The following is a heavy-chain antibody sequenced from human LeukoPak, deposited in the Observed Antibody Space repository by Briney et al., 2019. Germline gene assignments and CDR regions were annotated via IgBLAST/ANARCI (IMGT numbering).Heavy chain of an antibody. CDR1: GYTFTSYG. CDR3: SLNNDFWSGYYRNWFDP. J-gene: IGHJ5*02. D-gene: IGHD3-3*01. Sequence: ASVKVSCKASGYTFTSYGISWVRQAPGQGLEWMGWISAYNGNTNYAQKLQGRVTITADESTSTAYMELSSLRSEDTAVYYCSLNNDFWSGYYRNWFDPWGQGTLVTVSS. CDR2: ISAYNGNT. V-gene: IGHV1-18*01.